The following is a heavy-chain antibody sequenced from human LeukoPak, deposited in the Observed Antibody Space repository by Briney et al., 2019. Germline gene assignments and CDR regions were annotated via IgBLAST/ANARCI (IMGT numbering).Heavy chain of an antibody. CDR2: IYPNSGGT. Sequence: ASVKVSCKASGYTFTSYGISWVRQAPGQGLECMVWIYPNSGGTNYAQQFQGRVTMTRDTSISTAYLELSRLRPDDTAVYYCASFTPYSLVPPTSDWYFDLWGRGTLVTVSS. CDR3: ASFTPYSLVPPTSDWYFDL. J-gene: IGHJ2*01. CDR1: GYTFTSYG. D-gene: IGHD6-13*01. V-gene: IGHV1-2*02.